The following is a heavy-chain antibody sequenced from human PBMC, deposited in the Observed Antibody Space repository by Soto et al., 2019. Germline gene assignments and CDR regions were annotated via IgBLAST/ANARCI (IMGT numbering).Heavy chain of an antibody. CDR1: GFTFSNYW. Sequence: DVQLVESGGGLVQPGGSLRLSCATPGFTFSNYWMSCVRQAPGKGLEWVASIKKDGAEKLDVDSLKGRFTITRDNPKKARYLQMNSLRAEDTAIYFCARGYGLGAEYFEQWGQGTLVTVSS. CDR2: IKKDGAEK. V-gene: IGHV3-7*01. CDR3: ARGYGLGAEYFEQ. D-gene: IGHD4-17*01. J-gene: IGHJ1*01.